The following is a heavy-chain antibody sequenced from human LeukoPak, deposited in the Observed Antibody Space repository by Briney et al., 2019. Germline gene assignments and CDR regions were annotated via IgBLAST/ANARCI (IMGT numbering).Heavy chain of an antibody. CDR3: TLSYSSSWYNWFDP. J-gene: IGHJ5*02. Sequence: GGSLRLTCAAAGFSFSDSAIHWVRQASGKGLEWVGRIRSKANNYATAYAASMKGKFTIFRDDSKNTAYLQMNSLKTEDTAVYYCTLSYSSSWYNWFDPWGQGTLVTVSS. CDR1: GFSFSDSA. V-gene: IGHV3-73*01. CDR2: IRSKANNYAT. D-gene: IGHD6-13*01.